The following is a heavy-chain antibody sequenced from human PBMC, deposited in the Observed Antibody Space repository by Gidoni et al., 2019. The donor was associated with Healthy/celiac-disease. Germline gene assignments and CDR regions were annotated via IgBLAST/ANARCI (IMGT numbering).Heavy chain of an antibody. V-gene: IGHV3-23*01. D-gene: IGHD4-17*01. J-gene: IGHJ3*02. CDR2: ISGSGGST. Sequence: EVQLLESGGGLVQPGGSLRLSCAAYGFTFSSYAMSWVRQAPGKGLEWVSAISGSGGSTYYADSVKGRFTISRDNSKNTLYLQMNSLRAEDTAVYYCAKDPTVTSAFDIWGQGTMVTVSS. CDR3: AKDPTVTSAFDI. CDR1: GFTFSSYA.